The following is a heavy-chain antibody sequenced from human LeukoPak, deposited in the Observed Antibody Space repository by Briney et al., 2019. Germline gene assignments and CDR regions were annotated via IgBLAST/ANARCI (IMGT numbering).Heavy chain of an antibody. CDR1: GFTVSSSY. V-gene: IGHV3-66*01. D-gene: IGHD3-16*01. CDR3: ARMGAGGTGPFDN. Sequence: GGSLRLSCAASGFTVSSSYMTWVRQAPGKGLEWVSIIYRGGSTYYANTVQDRFTISRDNSRNTVYLQMNSLRAEDTGFYYCARMGAGGTGPFDNWGQGTLVTVSS. J-gene: IGHJ4*02. CDR2: IYRGGST.